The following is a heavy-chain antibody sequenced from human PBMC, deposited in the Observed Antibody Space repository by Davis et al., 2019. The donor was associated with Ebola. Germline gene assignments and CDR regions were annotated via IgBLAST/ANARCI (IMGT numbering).Heavy chain of an antibody. D-gene: IGHD6-19*01. CDR2: IYYSGNT. CDR1: GGSISSYY. Sequence: GSLRLSCTVSGGSISSYYWSWIRQPPGKGLEWIGYIYYSGNTNYNPSLKSRVTISVDTSKNQFSLKLSSVTAADTAVCYCARGSSGWYPTKTWFDPWGQGTLVTVSS. V-gene: IGHV4-59*01. J-gene: IGHJ5*02. CDR3: ARGSSGWYPTKTWFDP.